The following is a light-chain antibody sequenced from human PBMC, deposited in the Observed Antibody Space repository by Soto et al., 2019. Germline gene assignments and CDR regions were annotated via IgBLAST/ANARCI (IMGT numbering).Light chain of an antibody. V-gene: IGKV1-5*03. Sequence: DIQRTQSPSTLSGSVGDRVTISCRSSQTISSWLAWYQQKPGKAPKLLIYKASTLKSGVPSRFSGSGSGTEFTLTISGLLPEDFATYHCQQLNTLPFTFGQGTRLEIK. J-gene: IGKJ5*01. CDR2: KAS. CDR1: QTISSW. CDR3: QQLNTLPFT.